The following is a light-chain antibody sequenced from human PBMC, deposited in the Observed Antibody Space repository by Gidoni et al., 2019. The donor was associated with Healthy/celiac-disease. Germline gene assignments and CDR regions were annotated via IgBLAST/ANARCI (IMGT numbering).Light chain of an antibody. CDR1: SPNIGSNY. CDR2: RNN. J-gene: IGLJ3*02. CDR3: AAWDDSLSGRV. V-gene: IGLV1-47*01. Sequence: QSVLTQPPSASGTPEQRVTISCSGSSPNIGSNYVYWYQQLPGTAPKLLIYRNNQRPPGVPDRFSGSKSGTSASRAISGLRSEDEADYYCAAWDDSLSGRVFGGGTKLTVL.